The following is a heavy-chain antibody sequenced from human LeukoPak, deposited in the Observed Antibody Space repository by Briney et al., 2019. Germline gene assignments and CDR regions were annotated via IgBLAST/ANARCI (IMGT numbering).Heavy chain of an antibody. J-gene: IGHJ6*02. V-gene: IGHV4-34*01. D-gene: IGHD5-18*01. Sequence: PSETLSLTCAVYGGSFSGYYWSWIRQPPGKGLEWIGEINHSGSTNYNPSLNARVTISVDTSKNQISLKLSSVTAADTAVYYCPRQKLWXXXXXGYYYGMDVWGQGTTVTV. CDR3: PRQKLWXXXXXGYYYGMDV. CDR1: GGSFSGYY. CDR2: INHSGST.